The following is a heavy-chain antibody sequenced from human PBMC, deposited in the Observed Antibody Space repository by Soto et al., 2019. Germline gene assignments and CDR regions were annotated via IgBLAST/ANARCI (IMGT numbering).Heavy chain of an antibody. Sequence: GGSLRLSCAASGFTFSSYSMNWVRQAPGKGLEWVSSISSSSSYIYYADSVKGRFTISRDNAKNSLYLQMNSLRAEDTAVYYCARGSLGYCSGGSCYGYYYYGMDVWGQGTTVTVSS. D-gene: IGHD2-15*01. CDR1: GFTFSSYS. J-gene: IGHJ6*02. CDR3: ARGSLGYCSGGSCYGYYYYGMDV. CDR2: ISSSSSYI. V-gene: IGHV3-21*01.